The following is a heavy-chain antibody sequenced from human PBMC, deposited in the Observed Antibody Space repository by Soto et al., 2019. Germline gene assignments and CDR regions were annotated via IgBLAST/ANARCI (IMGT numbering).Heavy chain of an antibody. V-gene: IGHV3-30*18. CDR3: AKDRQYSGSDPYY. CDR1: GFTFSYYG. Sequence: QVQLVESGGGVVQPGRSLRLSCAASGFTFSYYGMHWVRQAPGKGLEWVAVISYDGSNKYYADSVKGRFTISRDNSKNTLYLQMNSLRPEDTAVYYCAKDRQYSGSDPYYWGQGTLVTVSS. CDR2: ISYDGSNK. D-gene: IGHD1-26*01. J-gene: IGHJ4*02.